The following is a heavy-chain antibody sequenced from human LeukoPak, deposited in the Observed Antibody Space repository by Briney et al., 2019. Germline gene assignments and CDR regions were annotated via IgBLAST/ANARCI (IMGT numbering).Heavy chain of an antibody. D-gene: IGHD3-9*01. J-gene: IGHJ4*02. CDR2: IYPGDSDT. CDR1: GYSFTSYW. CDR3: ARLSGHFDWLQIDY. V-gene: IGHV5-51*01. Sequence: GGSLQISCKGSGYSFTSYWIGWVRQMPGKGLEWMGIIYPGDSDTRYSPSFQGQVTISADKSISTASLQWSSLKASDTAMYYCARLSGHFDWLQIDYWGQGTLVTVSS.